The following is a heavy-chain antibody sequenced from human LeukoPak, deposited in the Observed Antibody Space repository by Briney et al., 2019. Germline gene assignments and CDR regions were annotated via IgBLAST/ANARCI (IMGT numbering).Heavy chain of an antibody. Sequence: SETLSLTCTVSGGSISSSSYYWGWIRQPPGKGLEWIGSIYYSGSTYYNPSLKSRVTISVDTSKNQFSLKLSSVAAADTAVYYCARQSGWLDYWGQGTLVTVSS. D-gene: IGHD6-19*01. CDR1: GGSISSSSYY. CDR3: ARQSGWLDY. J-gene: IGHJ4*02. CDR2: IYYSGST. V-gene: IGHV4-39*01.